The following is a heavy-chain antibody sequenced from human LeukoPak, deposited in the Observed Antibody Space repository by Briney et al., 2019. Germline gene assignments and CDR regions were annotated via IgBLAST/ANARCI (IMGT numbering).Heavy chain of an antibody. Sequence: ASVKVSCKASGYTFTGYYMHWVRQAPGQGLEWMGWINPNSGGTNYAQKFQGRVTMTRDTSISTAYMELSRLRSDDTAVYYCARVRGVAAAREAFDIWGQGTMVTVSS. D-gene: IGHD6-13*01. CDR3: ARVRGVAAAREAFDI. J-gene: IGHJ3*02. V-gene: IGHV1-2*02. CDR2: INPNSGGT. CDR1: GYTFTGYY.